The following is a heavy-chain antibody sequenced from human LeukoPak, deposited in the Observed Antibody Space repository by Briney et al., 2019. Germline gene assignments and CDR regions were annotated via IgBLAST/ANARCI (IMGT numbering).Heavy chain of an antibody. Sequence: PGGSLRLSCAASGFTFSSYAMSWVRQAPGKGLEWVSAIIGSGGSTYYADSVKGRFTISRDNAKNSLYLQMNSLRAEDTAVYYCARGLAVTARGSFDIWGQGTMVTVSS. J-gene: IGHJ3*02. V-gene: IGHV3-23*01. CDR2: IIGSGGST. CDR3: ARGLAVTARGSFDI. D-gene: IGHD6-19*01. CDR1: GFTFSSYA.